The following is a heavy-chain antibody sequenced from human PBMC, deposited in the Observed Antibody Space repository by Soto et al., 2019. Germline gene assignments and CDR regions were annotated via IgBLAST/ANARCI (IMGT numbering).Heavy chain of an antibody. CDR3: AKVDDCAYGMDV. D-gene: IGHD2-21*01. CDR1: GFTFSSSG. CDR2: ISYDGSNK. V-gene: IGHV3-30*18. J-gene: IGHJ6*02. Sequence: QVQLVESGGGVVQPGRSLRLSCAASGFTFSSSGMHWVRQAPGKGLERVTVISYDGSNKYYADSVKGRFTISRDNSKNTLYLQMNSLRAEDTAVYYCAKVDDCAYGMDVWGQGTTVTVSS.